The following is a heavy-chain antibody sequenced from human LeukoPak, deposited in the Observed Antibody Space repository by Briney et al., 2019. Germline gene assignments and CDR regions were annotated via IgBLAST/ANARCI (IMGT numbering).Heavy chain of an antibody. CDR3: AKDSSPPTHYYDSSAERGAFDI. CDR1: GFNFNDYA. Sequence: GGSLRLSCAASGFNFNDYAMHWVRQAPGKGLEWVSGISWNSGSIGYADSVKGRFTISRDNAKNSLYLQMNSLRAEDMALYYCAKDSSPPTHYYDSSAERGAFDIWGQGTMVTVSS. V-gene: IGHV3-9*03. CDR2: ISWNSGSI. D-gene: IGHD3-22*01. J-gene: IGHJ3*02.